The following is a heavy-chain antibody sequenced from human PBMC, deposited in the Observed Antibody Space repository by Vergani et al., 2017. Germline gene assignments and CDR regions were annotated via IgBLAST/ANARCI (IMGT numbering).Heavy chain of an antibody. D-gene: IGHD6-19*01. V-gene: IGHV4-61*10. Sequence: QVQLQESGPGLVKPSETLSLTCTVSGGSVSSGSYYWSWIRQPAGKGLEWIGYIYYSGSTNYNPSLKSRVTISVDTSKNQFSLKLSSVTAADTAVYYCAREDGWGSSGWFDYWGQGTLVTVSS. CDR2: IYYSGST. J-gene: IGHJ4*02. CDR1: GGSVSSGSYY. CDR3: AREDGWGSSGWFDY.